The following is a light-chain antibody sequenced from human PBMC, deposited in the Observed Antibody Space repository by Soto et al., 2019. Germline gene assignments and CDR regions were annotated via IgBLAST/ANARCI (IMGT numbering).Light chain of an antibody. J-gene: IGKJ1*01. CDR2: GAS. CDR3: QQYGSSPQWT. Sequence: EIXLTQSPGTLSLSPGERATLSCRASQSVSSSYLAWYQQKPGQAPRLLIYGASSRATGIPDRFSGSGSGTDFTLTISRLEPEDFAVYYCQQYGSSPQWTFGQGTKVDIK. V-gene: IGKV3-20*01. CDR1: QSVSSSY.